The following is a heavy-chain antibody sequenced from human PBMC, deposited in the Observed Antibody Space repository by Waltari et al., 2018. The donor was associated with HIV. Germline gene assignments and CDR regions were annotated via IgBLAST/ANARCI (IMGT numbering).Heavy chain of an antibody. V-gene: IGHV4-39*01. D-gene: IGHD1-26*01. CDR3: MRHRGYFPPDY. J-gene: IGHJ4*02. CDR2: IHYSGNT. Sequence: QLQLQESGPGMVKPSETLSLTCTVSDGSITASGGDYHWGWIRQPPGKELEWIGNIHYSGNTFYNPSLRSRVTISADKSKNQFSLKLRSVTAADTAVYFCMRHRGYFPPDYWGQGTLVTVSS. CDR1: DGSITASGGDYH.